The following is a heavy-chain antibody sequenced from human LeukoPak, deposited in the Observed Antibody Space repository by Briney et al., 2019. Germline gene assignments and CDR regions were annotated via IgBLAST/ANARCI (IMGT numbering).Heavy chain of an antibody. J-gene: IGHJ6*02. CDR3: TRDHQVNWGFSGMDV. CDR2: IRSKAYGGTT. D-gene: IGHD7-27*01. CDR1: GFSFGDDA. Sequence: GSRRLSCTASGFSFGDDAMSWFRQAPGKGLEWVGFIRSKAYGGTTEYAASVKGRFTISRDDSKSIAYLQMNSLKTEDTAVYYCTRDHQVNWGFSGMDVWGQGTTVTVSS. V-gene: IGHV3-49*03.